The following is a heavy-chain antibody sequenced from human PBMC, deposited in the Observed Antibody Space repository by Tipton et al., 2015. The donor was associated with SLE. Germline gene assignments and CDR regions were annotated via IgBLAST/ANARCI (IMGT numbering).Heavy chain of an antibody. CDR3: ARERAVVVVSDAFDI. Sequence: SLRLSCAASGFTFSSYSMNWVRQAPGKGLEWVSYISSSSSTIYYADSVKGRFTISRDNAKNSLYLQMNSLRAEDTAVYYCARERAVVVVSDAFDIWGQGTRVTVSS. V-gene: IGHV3-48*01. D-gene: IGHD2-15*01. CDR1: GFTFSSYS. CDR2: ISSSSSTI. J-gene: IGHJ4*02.